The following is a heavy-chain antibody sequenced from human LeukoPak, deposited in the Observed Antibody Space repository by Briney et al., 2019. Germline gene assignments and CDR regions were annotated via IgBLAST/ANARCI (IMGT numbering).Heavy chain of an antibody. Sequence: GGSLRLSCAASGFTFSTYAMSWVRQAPGKGLEWVSGISGSGGSTYYADSVKGRFTISRDNSKNTLYLQMNSLRAEDTAVYYCAKGGFGVVTRGYWFDPWGQGTLVTVSS. CDR1: GFTFSTYA. CDR3: AKGGFGVVTRGYWFDP. CDR2: ISGSGGST. D-gene: IGHD3-3*01. J-gene: IGHJ5*02. V-gene: IGHV3-23*01.